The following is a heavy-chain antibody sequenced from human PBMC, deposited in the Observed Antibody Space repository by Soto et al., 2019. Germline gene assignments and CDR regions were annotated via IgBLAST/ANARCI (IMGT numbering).Heavy chain of an antibody. D-gene: IGHD1-1*01. CDR2: IYYSGST. CDR1: GCSISSYY. J-gene: IGHJ5*02. V-gene: IGHV4-59*01. Sequence: PXETLSLTCAVAGCSISSYYWSWIRQPPGKGLEWIGYIYYSGSTNYNPSLKSRVTISVDTSKNQFSLKLSSVTAADTAVYYCARFWMERRSWFDTWGQGTLVTVSS. CDR3: ARFWMERRSWFDT.